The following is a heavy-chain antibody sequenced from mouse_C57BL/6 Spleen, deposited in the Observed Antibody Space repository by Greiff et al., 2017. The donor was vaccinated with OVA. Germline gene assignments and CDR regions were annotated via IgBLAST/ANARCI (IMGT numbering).Heavy chain of an antibody. CDR2: FYPGSGSI. Sequence: QVQLQQSGAELVKPGASVKLSCKASGYTFTEYTIHWVKPRSGQGLEWIGWFYPGSGSINYNEKFKDKATLTTDKSSSTVYMELSRLPSEDSAVYFCSRHESDGSSPWFSYWGQGTLVTVSA. D-gene: IGHD1-1*01. J-gene: IGHJ3*01. CDR1: GYTFTEYT. V-gene: IGHV1-62-2*01. CDR3: SRHESDGSSPWFSY.